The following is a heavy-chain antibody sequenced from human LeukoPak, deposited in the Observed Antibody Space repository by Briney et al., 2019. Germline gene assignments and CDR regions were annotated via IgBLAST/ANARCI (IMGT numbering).Heavy chain of an antibody. D-gene: IGHD3-9*01. CDR3: AKFYDILTSYFDY. Sequence: GGSLRLSCAASGFTFSTYAIIWVRQAPGKGLEWVSAISGSGSTTYYADSVKGRFTISRDNSKNTLYLQMNSLRAEDTAVYYCAKFYDILTSYFDYWGQGTLVTVSS. V-gene: IGHV3-23*01. CDR2: ISGSGSTT. CDR1: GFTFSTYA. J-gene: IGHJ4*02.